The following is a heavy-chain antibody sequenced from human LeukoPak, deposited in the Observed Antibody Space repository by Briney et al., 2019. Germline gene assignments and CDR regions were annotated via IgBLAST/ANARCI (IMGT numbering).Heavy chain of an antibody. V-gene: IGHV3-30*18. CDR3: AKPMTTVTTPCDY. CDR1: GFTFSDYG. CDR2: ISYDGSNK. J-gene: IGHJ4*02. D-gene: IGHD4-17*01. Sequence: PGRSLRLSCAASGFTFSDYGMHWVRQAPGKGLEWVAVISYDGSNKYYADSVKGRFTISRDNSKNTLYLQMDSLRVEDTAVYYCAKPMTTVTTPCDYWGQGTLVTVSS.